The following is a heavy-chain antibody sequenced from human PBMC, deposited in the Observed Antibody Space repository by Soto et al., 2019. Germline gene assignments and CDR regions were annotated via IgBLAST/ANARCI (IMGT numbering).Heavy chain of an antibody. J-gene: IGHJ4*02. CDR1: GFTFSSYW. CDR2: INSDGSST. Sequence: GGSLRLSCAASGFTFSSYWMHWVRQAPGKGLVWVSRINSDGSSTSYADSVKGRFTISRDNAKNTLYLQMNSLRAEDTAVYYCARAYRVSDDLGYWGQGTLVTVSS. D-gene: IGHD1-1*01. V-gene: IGHV3-74*01. CDR3: ARAYRVSDDLGY.